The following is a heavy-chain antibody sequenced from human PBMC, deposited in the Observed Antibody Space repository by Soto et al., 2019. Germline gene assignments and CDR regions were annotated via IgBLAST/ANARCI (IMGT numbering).Heavy chain of an antibody. J-gene: IGHJ4*02. V-gene: IGHV1-46*01. CDR2: INPSGGAT. Sequence: GASVKVSCKTSGYTFTSYYMHWVRQAPGQGLEWMGIINPSGGATSNAQNFQGRVTMTRDTSTSTVYMELSSLRSEDTAVYYCARDVGSGTYWFDYWGQGTLVTVSS. CDR3: ARDVGSGTYWFDY. CDR1: GYTFTSYY. D-gene: IGHD3-10*01.